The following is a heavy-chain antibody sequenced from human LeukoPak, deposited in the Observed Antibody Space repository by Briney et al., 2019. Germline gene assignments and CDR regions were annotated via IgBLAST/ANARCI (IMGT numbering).Heavy chain of an antibody. V-gene: IGHV3-23*01. Sequence: PGGSLRLSCAASGFTFSTYAMSWVRQAPGKGLEWVSAIDGSGTITYYADSVKGRFTISRDNAKNPLYLQMNSLRDEDTAVYYCARAPLGTNYLFDYWGQGTLVTVSS. CDR3: ARAPLGTNYLFDY. D-gene: IGHD7-27*01. CDR2: IDGSGTIT. J-gene: IGHJ4*02. CDR1: GFTFSTYA.